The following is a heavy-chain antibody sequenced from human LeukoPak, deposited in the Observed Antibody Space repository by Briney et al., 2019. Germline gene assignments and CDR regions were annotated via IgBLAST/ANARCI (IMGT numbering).Heavy chain of an antibody. Sequence: PSETPSLTCAAYGGSFSGYYWSWIRQPPGKGLEWIGEINHSGSTNYNPSLKSRVTISVDTSKNQFSLKLSSVTAADTAVYYCARGQRYFDWLLYSRFDPWGQGTLVTVSS. V-gene: IGHV4-34*01. CDR3: ARGQRYFDWLLYSRFDP. J-gene: IGHJ5*02. CDR2: INHSGST. CDR1: GGSFSGYY. D-gene: IGHD3-9*01.